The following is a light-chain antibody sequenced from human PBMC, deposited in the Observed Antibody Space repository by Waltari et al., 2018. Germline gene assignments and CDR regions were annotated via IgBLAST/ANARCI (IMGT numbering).Light chain of an antibody. J-gene: IGKJ4*01. CDR1: QSVLYTTNNKNY. CDR3: QQYHSPPQT. CDR2: WAS. V-gene: IGKV4-1*01. Sequence: DIVMTQSPDSLAVSLGERATINGKSSQSVLYTTNNKNYLAWYQQKPGQPPKLLIYWASTRESGVPDRFSGSGSGTNFTLTISSLQAEDVAVYYCQQYHSPPQTFGGGTKVEIK.